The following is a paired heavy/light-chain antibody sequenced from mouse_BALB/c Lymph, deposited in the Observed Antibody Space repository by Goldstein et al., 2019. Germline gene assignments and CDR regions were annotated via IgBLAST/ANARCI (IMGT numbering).Heavy chain of an antibody. D-gene: IGHD2-10*01. CDR1: GYSITSDYA. V-gene: IGHV3-2*02. CDR3: AKTYYGNYEGYFDV. Sequence: DVQLQESGPGLVKPSQSLSLTCTVTGYSITSDYAWNWIRQFPGNKLEWMGYISYSGSTSYNPSLKSRISITRDTSKNQFFLQLNSVTTEDTATYYCAKTYYGNYEGYFDVWGAGTTVTVSS. J-gene: IGHJ1*01. CDR2: ISYSGST.
Light chain of an antibody. CDR3: QQHYSTPYT. V-gene: IGKV6-25*01. CDR2: WAS. CDR1: QDVSTA. Sequence: DIVMTQSHKFMSTSVGDRVSITCKASQDVSTAVAWYQQKPGQSPKLLIYWASTRHTGVPDRFTGSGSGTDYTLTISSVQAEDLALYYCQQHYSTPYTFGGGTKLEIK. J-gene: IGKJ2*01.